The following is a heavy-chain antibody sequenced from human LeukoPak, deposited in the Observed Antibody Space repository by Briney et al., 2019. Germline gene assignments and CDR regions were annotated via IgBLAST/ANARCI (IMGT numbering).Heavy chain of an antibody. Sequence: WASVNVSFKASGGTFSSYAISWVRQAPGQGLEWMGGIIPIFGTANCAQKFQGRVTITADESTSTAYMELSSLRSEDTAVYYCATCARNFYCYRFDYWGQGTLVTVSS. V-gene: IGHV1-69*13. J-gene: IGHJ4*02. CDR3: ATCARNFYCYRFDY. D-gene: IGHD2-2*02. CDR1: GGTFSSYA. CDR2: IIPIFGTA.